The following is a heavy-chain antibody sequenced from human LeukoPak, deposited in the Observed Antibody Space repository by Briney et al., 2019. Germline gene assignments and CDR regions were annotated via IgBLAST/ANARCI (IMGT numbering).Heavy chain of an antibody. CDR1: GFTFSSYA. D-gene: IGHD2-15*01. Sequence: GGSLRLSCAASGFTFSSYAMSWVRQAPGKGLEWVSAISGSGGTTYYADSVKGRFTISRDNSKNTLYLQMNSLRAEDTAAYYCAKDPLPRYCSGGSCAEYFQHWGRGTLVTVSS. J-gene: IGHJ1*01. CDR3: AKDPLPRYCSGGSCAEYFQH. CDR2: ISGSGGTT. V-gene: IGHV3-23*01.